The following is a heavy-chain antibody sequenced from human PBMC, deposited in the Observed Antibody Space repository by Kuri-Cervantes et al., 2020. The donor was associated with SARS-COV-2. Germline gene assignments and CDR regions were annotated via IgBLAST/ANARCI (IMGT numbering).Heavy chain of an antibody. Sequence: GESLKISCAASGFTFSSYAMSWVRQAPGKGLEWVSAISGSGGSTYYADSVKGRFTISRDNSKNTLYLQMNSLRAEDTAVYYCAKDLGGYDRCAFDIWGQGTMVTVSS. CDR1: GFTFSSYA. D-gene: IGHD5-12*01. J-gene: IGHJ3*02. V-gene: IGHV3-23*01. CDR2: ISGSGGST. CDR3: AKDLGGYDRCAFDI.